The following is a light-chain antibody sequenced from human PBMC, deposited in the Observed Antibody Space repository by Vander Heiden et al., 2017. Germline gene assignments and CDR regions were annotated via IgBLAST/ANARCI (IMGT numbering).Light chain of an antibody. CDR1: QSVLYSSNNKNY. V-gene: IGKV4-1*01. CDR3: QQDDSTPNT. J-gene: IGKJ2*01. Sequence: MTQSPDSLAVSLGERATINCKSSQSVLYSSNNKNYLAWYQQKPGQPPKLLIYWASTRESGVPDRFSGSGSGTDFTLTISSLQAEDVAVYYCQQDDSTPNTFGQGTKLEIK. CDR2: WAS.